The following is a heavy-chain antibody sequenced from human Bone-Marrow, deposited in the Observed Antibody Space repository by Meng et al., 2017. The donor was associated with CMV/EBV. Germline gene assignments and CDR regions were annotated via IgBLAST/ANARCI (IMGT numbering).Heavy chain of an antibody. CDR2: IYYSGST. J-gene: IGHJ6*02. V-gene: IGHV4-59*01. D-gene: IGHD2/OR15-2a*01. CDR3: ATHRPLAPTFPSSYDF. Sequence: GSLRLSCTVPGGSISSYYWSWIRQPPGKGLEWIGYIYYSGSTNYNPSLKSRFPISVDTSKNQFSLKLSSVTAADTAVYYCATHRPLAPTFPSSYDFCVQGTTVTVAS. CDR1: GGSISSYY.